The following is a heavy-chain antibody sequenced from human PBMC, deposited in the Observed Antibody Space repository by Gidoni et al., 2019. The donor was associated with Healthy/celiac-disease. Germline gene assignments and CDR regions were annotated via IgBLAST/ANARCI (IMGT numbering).Heavy chain of an antibody. Sequence: QLQLQESGPGLVKPSDTLSLTCPVSGCSISSSSYYWVWIRQPPGKGLEWIGSIYYSGSTYYNPSLKSRVTISVDTSKNQFSMKLSSVTAADTAVYYGARHPILRFLEGSPFDYWGQGTLVTVSS. CDR1: GCSISSSSYY. D-gene: IGHD3-3*01. CDR3: ARHPILRFLEGSPFDY. V-gene: IGHV4-39*01. CDR2: IYYSGST. J-gene: IGHJ4*02.